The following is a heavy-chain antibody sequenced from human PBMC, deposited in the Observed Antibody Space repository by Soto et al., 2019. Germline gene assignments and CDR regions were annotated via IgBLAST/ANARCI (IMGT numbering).Heavy chain of an antibody. V-gene: IGHV1-3*01. Sequence: ASVKVSCKASGYTFTSYAMHWVRQAPGQKLEWMGWINAGNGNTKYSQKFQGRVTITRDTSASTAYMELSSLRSEDTAVYYCARSPVGAPMSFDYWGQGTLVTVYS. CDR2: INAGNGNT. CDR3: ARSPVGAPMSFDY. D-gene: IGHD1-26*01. CDR1: GYTFTSYA. J-gene: IGHJ4*02.